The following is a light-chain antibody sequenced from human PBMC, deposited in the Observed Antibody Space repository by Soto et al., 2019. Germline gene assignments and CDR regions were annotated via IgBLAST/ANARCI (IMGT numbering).Light chain of an antibody. Sequence: EIVLTQSPGTLSLSPGERATLSCRASQSVSIYLAWYQQKPGQAPRLLIYDASNRATGVPARFSGSGSGTDFTLTISSLEPEDFAVYYCQQRSSWPPTFGQGTRLEIK. CDR3: QQRSSWPPT. CDR2: DAS. CDR1: QSVSIY. J-gene: IGKJ5*01. V-gene: IGKV3-11*01.